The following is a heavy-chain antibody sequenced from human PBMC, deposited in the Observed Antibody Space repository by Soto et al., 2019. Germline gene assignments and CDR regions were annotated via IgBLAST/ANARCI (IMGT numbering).Heavy chain of an antibody. V-gene: IGHV3-23*01. CDR2: ICGSGGST. J-gene: IGHJ3*02. Sequence: GGSLRLSCAASGFTFSSYGMHWVRQAPGKGLEWVAAICGSGGSTYYADSVKGRFTISRDNSKNTLYLQMNSLRAEDTAVYYCPRVPQRVRFLEWSSFDIWGQGTMVTVSS. CDR3: PRVPQRVRFLEWSSFDI. CDR1: GFTFSSYG. D-gene: IGHD3-3*01.